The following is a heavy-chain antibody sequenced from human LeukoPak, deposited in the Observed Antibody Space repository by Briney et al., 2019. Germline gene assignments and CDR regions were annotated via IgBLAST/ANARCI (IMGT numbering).Heavy chain of an antibody. J-gene: IGHJ5*02. CDR3: ARLGYSSSWYVGDWFDP. D-gene: IGHD6-13*01. V-gene: IGHV4-4*07. CDR2: IYSSGST. Sequence: PSETLSLTCTVSGGSISNYYWSWIRQPAGKGLEYIGRIYSSGSTNYNPSLKSRVTMSVDTSKNQFSLKLSSVTAADTAVYYCARLGYSSSWYVGDWFDPWGQGTLVTVSS. CDR1: GGSISNYY.